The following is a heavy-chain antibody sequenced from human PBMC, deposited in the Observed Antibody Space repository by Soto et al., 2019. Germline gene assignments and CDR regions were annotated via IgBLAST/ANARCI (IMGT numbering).Heavy chain of an antibody. CDR2: INPSSGGT. Sequence: ASVKVSCKASGFTFTSFYMHWVRQAPGQGLEWMGIINPSSGGTTYAQKFQGRVTMTSETSTTTVYMELSSLRSEATAVYYCARDSNLAYWGQGTLVTVSS. D-gene: IGHD7-27*01. CDR1: GFTFTSFY. CDR3: ARDSNLAY. J-gene: IGHJ4*02. V-gene: IGHV1-46*01.